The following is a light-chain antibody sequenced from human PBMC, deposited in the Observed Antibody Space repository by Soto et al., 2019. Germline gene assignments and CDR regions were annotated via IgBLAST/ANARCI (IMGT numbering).Light chain of an antibody. J-gene: IGKJ3*01. CDR3: QQYGRSPFT. V-gene: IGKV3-20*01. CDR2: GAS. CDR1: QSVSSSY. Sequence: EIVLTQSPGTLSLSPGERASLSCRASQSVSSSYLAWYQQKPGQAPRLLIYGASNRAIGIPDRFSGSGSGTDFSLTISRLEPEDFAVYYCQQYGRSPFTFGPGSKVDIK.